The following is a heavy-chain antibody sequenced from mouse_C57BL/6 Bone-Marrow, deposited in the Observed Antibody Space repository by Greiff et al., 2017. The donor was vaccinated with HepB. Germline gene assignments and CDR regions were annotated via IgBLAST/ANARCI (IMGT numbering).Heavy chain of an antibody. CDR2: IDPSDSYT. V-gene: IGHV1-59*01. Sequence: QVQLQQPGAELVRPGTSVKLSCKASGYTFTSYWMHWVKQRPGQGLEWIGVIDPSDSYTNYNQKFKGKATLTVDTSSSTAYMQLSSLTSEDSAVYYCFYYDGSSLYYAMDYWGKGTSVTVSS. CDR3: FYYDGSSLYYAMDY. J-gene: IGHJ4*01. CDR1: GYTFTSYW. D-gene: IGHD1-1*01.